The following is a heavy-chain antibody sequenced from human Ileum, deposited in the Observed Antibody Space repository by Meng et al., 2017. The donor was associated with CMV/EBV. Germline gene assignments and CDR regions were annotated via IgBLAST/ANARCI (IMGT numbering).Heavy chain of an antibody. CDR1: GVSVSSSAYY. CDR3: AKEGVSNWNYRGMDV. D-gene: IGHD1-7*01. J-gene: IGHJ6*02. V-gene: IGHV4-39*07. CDR2: IYYDGNT. Sequence: GSLRLSCTVSGVSVSSSAYYWGWIRQPPGKGLEWIGNIYYDGNTYYNPSLKSRVTFSLDTSKNQFSLKLKSVTAADRAVYYCAKEGVSNWNYRGMDVWGQGTTVTVS.